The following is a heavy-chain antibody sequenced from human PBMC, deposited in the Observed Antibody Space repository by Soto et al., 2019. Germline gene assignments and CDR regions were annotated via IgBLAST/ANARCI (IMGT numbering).Heavy chain of an antibody. V-gene: IGHV4-59*01. J-gene: IGHJ5*02. CDR3: ASYGTAQFAIERWFDP. CDR1: GGSISSYY. CDR2: IYYSGST. Sequence: QVQLQESGPGLVKPSETLSLTCTVSGGSISSYYWSWIRQPPGKGLEWIGYIYYSGSTNYNPSLKSRVTITVDTSKNQFYLKLSSVTDADTAVYYCASYGTAQFAIERWFDPWGQGTLVTVSS. D-gene: IGHD4-17*01.